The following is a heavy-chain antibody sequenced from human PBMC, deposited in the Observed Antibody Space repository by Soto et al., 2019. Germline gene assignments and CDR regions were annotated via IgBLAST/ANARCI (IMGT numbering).Heavy chain of an antibody. D-gene: IGHD5-18*01. CDR3: AKGVAGYSGETFDY. V-gene: IGHV3-30*18. Sequence: GGSLRLSCAASGFTFSSYGMHWVRQAPGKGLEWVAVISYDGSNKYYADSVKGRFTISRDNSKNTLYLQMNSLRAEDTAAYYCAKGVAGYSGETFDYWGQGTLVTVSS. CDR2: ISYDGSNK. CDR1: GFTFSSYG. J-gene: IGHJ4*02.